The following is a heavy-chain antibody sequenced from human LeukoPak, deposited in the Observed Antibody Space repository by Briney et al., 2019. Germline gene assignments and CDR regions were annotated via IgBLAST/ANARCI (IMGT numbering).Heavy chain of an antibody. Sequence: SVKVSCKASGGTFSSYAISWVRQAPGQGLEWMGGIIPIFGTANYAQKFQGGVTITADESTSTAYMELSSLRSEDTAVYYCARAPPPRVGPLDYWGQGTLVTVSS. CDR2: IIPIFGTA. CDR1: GGTFSSYA. V-gene: IGHV1-69*13. J-gene: IGHJ4*02. D-gene: IGHD1-26*01. CDR3: ARAPPPRVGPLDY.